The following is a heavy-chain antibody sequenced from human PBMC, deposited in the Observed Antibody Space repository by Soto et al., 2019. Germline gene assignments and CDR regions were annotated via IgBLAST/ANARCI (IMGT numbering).Heavy chain of an antibody. CDR3: APPPDGGTADYYYGMDV. D-gene: IGHD3-16*01. J-gene: IGHJ6*02. CDR1: GGTFSSYA. CDR2: IIPIFGTS. Sequence: QVQLVQSGAEVKKPGSSVKVSCKASGGTFSSYAISWVRQAPGQGLEWMGGIIPIFGTSNYAQKFQGRVTXNXXELTSTASMELSSLRSEDTAVYYCAPPPDGGTADYYYGMDVWGQGTTVTVSS. V-gene: IGHV1-69*05.